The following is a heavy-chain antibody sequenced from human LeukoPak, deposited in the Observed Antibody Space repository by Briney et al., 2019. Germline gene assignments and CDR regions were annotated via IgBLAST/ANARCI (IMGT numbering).Heavy chain of an antibody. CDR2: IYTSGST. Sequence: SETLSLTCTVSGGSISSYYWSWIRQPAGKGLEWIGRIYTSGSTNYNPSLKSRVTMSVDTSKNQFSLKLGSVTAADTAVYYCARGTITIFGVVTLFDPWGQGTLVTVSS. CDR1: GGSISSYY. D-gene: IGHD3-3*01. J-gene: IGHJ5*02. CDR3: ARGTITIFGVVTLFDP. V-gene: IGHV4-4*07.